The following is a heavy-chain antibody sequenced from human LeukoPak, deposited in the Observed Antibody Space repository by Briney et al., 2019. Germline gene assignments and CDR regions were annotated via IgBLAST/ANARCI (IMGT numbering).Heavy chain of an antibody. V-gene: IGHV4-59*01. Sequence: PSETLSLTCTVSGGSISSYYWSWIRQPPGKGLEWIGYIYYSGSTNYNPSLKSRVTISVDTSKNQFSLKLSSVTAADTAVYYCARGSGYEPKDYYYYGMDVWGKGTTVTVSS. CDR2: IYYSGST. D-gene: IGHD5-12*01. CDR3: ARGSGYEPKDYYYYGMDV. J-gene: IGHJ6*04. CDR1: GGSISSYY.